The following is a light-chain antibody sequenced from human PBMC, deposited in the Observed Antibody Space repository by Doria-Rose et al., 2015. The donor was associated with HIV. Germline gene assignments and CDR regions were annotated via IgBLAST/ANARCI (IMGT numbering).Light chain of an antibody. CDR1: QSIGDK. CDR2: NAV. Sequence: TQSPATLSVSPGERATLSCRASQSIGDKLAWYQQKPGQAPRLLLYNAVTRAAGIPDRFSGSGFGTEFTLTISSLQSDDFVVYYCQQYNDWPPETFGQGTKVEIK. CDR3: QQYNDWPPET. V-gene: IGKV3-15*01. J-gene: IGKJ1*01.